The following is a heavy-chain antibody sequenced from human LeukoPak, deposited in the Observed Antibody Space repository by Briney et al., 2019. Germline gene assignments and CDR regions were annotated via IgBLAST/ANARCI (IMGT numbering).Heavy chain of an antibody. D-gene: IGHD3-22*01. Sequence: KPSETLSLTCAVYGGSFSNYYWNWIRQPPGKGLEWIGEINHSGSTNYNPSLKSRVTISVDTSKNQFSLKLSSVTAADTAVYYCARGARPLHYYDSSGYYWGTERRYYFDYWGQGTLVTVSS. CDR3: ARGARPLHYYDSSGYYWGTERRYYFDY. CDR2: INHSGST. CDR1: GGSFSNYY. V-gene: IGHV4-34*01. J-gene: IGHJ4*02.